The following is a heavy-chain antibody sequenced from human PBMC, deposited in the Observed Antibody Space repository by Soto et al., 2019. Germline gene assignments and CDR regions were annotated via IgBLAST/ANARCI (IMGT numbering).Heavy chain of an antibody. J-gene: IGHJ4*02. D-gene: IGHD5-12*01. V-gene: IGHV3-11*06. CDR3: GGGVATISRH. CDR1: GFTFSDYY. Sequence: QVQLVESGGGLVKPGGSLRLSCAASGFTFSDYYMSWIRQAPGKGLEWVSYISSSSSYTNYADSVKGRFTISRDKAKNSLYLQMNSLRAEDTSVYYCGGGVATISRHWGQGTLVTVSS. CDR2: ISSSSSYT.